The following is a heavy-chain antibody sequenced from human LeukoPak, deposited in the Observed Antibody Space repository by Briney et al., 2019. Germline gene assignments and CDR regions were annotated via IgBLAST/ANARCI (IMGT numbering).Heavy chain of an antibody. V-gene: IGHV4-59*01. CDR1: GGSISSYY. CDR2: IYYSGST. J-gene: IGHJ4*02. CDR3: ARRLAVAGTNCFDY. Sequence: SETLSLTCTVSGGSISSYYWSWIRQPLGKGLEWIGYIYYSGSTNYNPSLKSRVTISVDTSKNQFSLKLSSVTAADTAVYYCARRLAVAGTNCFDYWGQGTLVTVSS. D-gene: IGHD6-19*01.